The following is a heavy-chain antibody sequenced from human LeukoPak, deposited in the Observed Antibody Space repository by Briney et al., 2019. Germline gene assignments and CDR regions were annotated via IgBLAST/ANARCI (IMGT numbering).Heavy chain of an antibody. D-gene: IGHD3-10*01. CDR1: GFTFSSYW. V-gene: IGHV3-7*01. CDR2: IKEDGSET. J-gene: IGHJ6*02. Sequence: PGGSLRLSCAASGFTFSSYWMSWVRQAPGEGLEWVAKIKEDGSETFYVDSVKGRFTISRDNAKNSLYVQMNSLRAEDTAVYYCARDEMLWFGEPLFRYYYYGMDVWGQGTTVTVSS. CDR3: ARDEMLWFGEPLFRYYYYGMDV.